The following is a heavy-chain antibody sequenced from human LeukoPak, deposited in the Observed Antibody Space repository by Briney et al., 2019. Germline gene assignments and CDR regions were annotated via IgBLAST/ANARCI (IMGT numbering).Heavy chain of an antibody. CDR2: ISYDGSNK. J-gene: IGHJ4*02. Sequence: GSSLTLSCAASGFTFSSYGMHWVRQAPGKGLEWVAVISYDGSNKYYADSVKGRFTISRDNSKNTLYLQMNSLRAEDTAVYYCAKDIGVQLWVFDYWGQRTLVTVSS. CDR1: GFTFSSYG. CDR3: AKDIGVQLWVFDY. V-gene: IGHV3-30*18. D-gene: IGHD5-18*01.